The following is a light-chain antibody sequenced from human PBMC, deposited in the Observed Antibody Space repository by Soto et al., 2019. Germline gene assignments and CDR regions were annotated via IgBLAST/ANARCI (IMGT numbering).Light chain of an antibody. Sequence: DIQMTQSPSSLSASVGDRVTITCQASQDIRKYLSWYQQKPGRAPKLLIYGASNLETGVPSRFSGSGYGTDFTFTISSLQPEDIATYYWPHYDNLPPFTFGPGTKVAIK. J-gene: IGKJ3*01. CDR1: QDIRKY. CDR2: GAS. CDR3: PHYDNLPPFT. V-gene: IGKV1-33*01.